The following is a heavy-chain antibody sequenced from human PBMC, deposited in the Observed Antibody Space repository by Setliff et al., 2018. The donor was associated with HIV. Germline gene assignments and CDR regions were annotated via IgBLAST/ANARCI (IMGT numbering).Heavy chain of an antibody. CDR2: LHLSGDT. CDR1: GDSINSGTYY. CDR3: ARKEVIGPRRLYYYLDL. V-gene: IGHV4-61*02. D-gene: IGHD6-6*01. J-gene: IGHJ2*01. Sequence: PSETLSLTCTVSGDSINSGTYYWSWIRQPAGKGLEWIGRLHLSGDTNYNPSLKSRVTMSIDTSKNQFSLKLSSVTAADTAVYYCARKEVIGPRRLYYYLDLWGRGTLVTVSS.